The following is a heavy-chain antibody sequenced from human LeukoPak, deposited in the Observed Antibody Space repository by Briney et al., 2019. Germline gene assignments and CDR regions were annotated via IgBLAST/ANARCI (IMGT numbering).Heavy chain of an antibody. D-gene: IGHD3-16*01. CDR3: ARGGAPFDAFDI. Sequence: GGSLRLSCAASGFTFSSYGMHWVRQAPGKGLEWVSSISSSSSYIYYADSVKGRFTISRDNAKNSLYLQMNSLRAEDTAVYYCARGGAPFDAFDIWGQGTMVTVSS. CDR1: GFTFSSYG. CDR2: ISSSSSYI. J-gene: IGHJ3*02. V-gene: IGHV3-21*01.